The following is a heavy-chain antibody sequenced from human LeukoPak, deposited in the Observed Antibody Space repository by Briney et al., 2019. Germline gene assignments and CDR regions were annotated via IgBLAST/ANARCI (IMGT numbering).Heavy chain of an antibody. D-gene: IGHD3-3*01. J-gene: IGHJ4*02. CDR3: ATGGLYDPLDY. CDR2: FEPADGEI. CDR1: GYTLTELS. Sequence: ASVKVSCTVSGYTLTELSMHWVRQAPGKGLEWMGGFEPADGEIIYAQKFQGRVTMTEDTSTDTAFMELRSLRSEDTAVYYCATGGLYDPLDYWGQGTLVTVSS. V-gene: IGHV1-24*01.